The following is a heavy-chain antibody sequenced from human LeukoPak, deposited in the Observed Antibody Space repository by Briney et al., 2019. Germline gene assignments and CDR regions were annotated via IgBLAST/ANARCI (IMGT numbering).Heavy chain of an antibody. CDR1: GFTFSSYA. V-gene: IGHV3-23*01. D-gene: IGHD3-10*01. CDR3: AKSPSPMVRGVIISDY. CDR2: ISGSGGST. Sequence: GGSLRLSCAASGFTFSSYAMSWVRQAPGKGLEWVSAISGSGGSTYYADSVKGRFTISRDNSKNTLYLQMNSLRAEDTAVYYCAKSPSPMVRGVIISDYWGQGTLVTVSS. J-gene: IGHJ4*02.